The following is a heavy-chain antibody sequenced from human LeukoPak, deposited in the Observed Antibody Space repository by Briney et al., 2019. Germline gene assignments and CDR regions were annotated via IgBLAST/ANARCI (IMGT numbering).Heavy chain of an antibody. CDR2: IKQDGSEK. CDR3: ARSAHWSGYYTPPSY. D-gene: IGHD3-3*01. J-gene: IGHJ4*02. CDR1: GFTFSSYW. V-gene: IGHV3-7*01. Sequence: GGSLRLSCAASGFTFSSYWMSWVRQAPGKGLEWVANIKQDGSEKYYVDSVKGRFTISRDNAKNSLYLQMNSLRAEDTAVYYCARSAHWSGYYTPPSYWGQGTLVTVSS.